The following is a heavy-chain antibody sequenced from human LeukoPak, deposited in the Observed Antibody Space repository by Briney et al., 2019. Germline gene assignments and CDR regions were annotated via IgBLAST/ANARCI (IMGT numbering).Heavy chain of an antibody. CDR2: IYSRGGT. J-gene: IGHJ4*02. V-gene: IGHV3-53*01. Sequence: PGGSLRLSCAVSGFSVSNNYMNWVRQAPGKGLEWVSLIYSRGGTSYADSVKGRFTISRDSSKNTLFLQMNSLRVEDTAVYYCARDPPGIAASGTYYGGQGNMVSVSS. CDR3: ARDPPGIAASGTYY. CDR1: GFSVSNNY. D-gene: IGHD6-13*01.